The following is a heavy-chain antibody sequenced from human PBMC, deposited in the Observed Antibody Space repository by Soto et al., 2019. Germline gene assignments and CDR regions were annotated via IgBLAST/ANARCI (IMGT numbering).Heavy chain of an antibody. CDR1: GGSISSSNW. J-gene: IGHJ4*02. CDR3: ASHPFRSCSGGSCYSPNFDY. V-gene: IGHV4-4*02. D-gene: IGHD2-15*01. CDR2: IYHSGST. Sequence: QVQLQESGPGLVKPSGTLSLTCAVSGGSISSSNWWSWVRQPPGKGLEWIGEIYHSGSTNYNPSLKSRVTISVDKSKNQFSLKLSSVTAADTAVYYCASHPFRSCSGGSCYSPNFDYWGQGTLVTVSS.